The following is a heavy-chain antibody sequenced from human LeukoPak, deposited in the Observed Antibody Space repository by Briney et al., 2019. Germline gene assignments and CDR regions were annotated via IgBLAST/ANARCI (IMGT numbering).Heavy chain of an antibody. V-gene: IGHV3-11*06. CDR2: ISGSGDDT. J-gene: IGHJ4*02. CDR3: ARDPRTVRI. CDR1: GFTFTDSY. Sequence: GGSLRLSCTASGFTFTDSYISWVRQAPGKGLEWLSYISGSGDDTNYADSVRGRFTISRDNAKNSLYLQMNSLRVEDTAVYCCARDPRTVRIWGQGTLVTVSS. D-gene: IGHD1-1*01.